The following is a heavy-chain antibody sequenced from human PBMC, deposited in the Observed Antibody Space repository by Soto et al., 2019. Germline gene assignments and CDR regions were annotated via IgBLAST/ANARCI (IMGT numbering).Heavy chain of an antibody. D-gene: IGHD1-26*01. CDR2: ISSSGSNT. CDR3: ARYCTSTATNCYSAY. J-gene: IGHJ4*02. Sequence: PGGSLRLSCAVSGFTFSDYYMSWIRQAPGKGLAWVAYISSSGSNTNYADSVKGRFTISRDNADNSLYLQMNSLRAEDTAVYYCARYCTSTATNCYSAYWGQGALVTVSS. V-gene: IGHV3-11*03. CDR1: GFTFSDYY.